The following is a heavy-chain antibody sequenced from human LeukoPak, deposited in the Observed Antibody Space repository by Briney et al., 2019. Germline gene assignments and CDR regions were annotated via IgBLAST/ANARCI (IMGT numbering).Heavy chain of an antibody. J-gene: IGHJ4*02. CDR2: FDPEDGET. D-gene: IGHD1-26*01. CDR3: ATSEGKWELSTFDY. CDR1: GYTLTELS. V-gene: IGHV1-24*01. Sequence: ASVKVSCKVSGYTLTELSMHWVRQAPGKGLEWMGGFDPEDGETIYAQKFQGRVTMTEGTSTDTAYMELSSLRSEDTAVYYCATSEGKWELSTFDYWGQGTLVTVSS.